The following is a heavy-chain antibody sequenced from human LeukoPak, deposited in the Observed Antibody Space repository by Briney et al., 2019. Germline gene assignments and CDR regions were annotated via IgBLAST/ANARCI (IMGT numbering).Heavy chain of an antibody. J-gene: IGHJ3*02. V-gene: IGHV4-34*09. CDR2: IYYSGST. CDR1: GGSFSGYY. D-gene: IGHD2-21*02. CDR3: ARDGGDCYLPTCDAFDI. Sequence: PSETLSLTCAVYGGSFSGYYWSWIRQPPGKGLEWIGYIYYSGSTYYNPSLKSRVTISVDTSKNQFSLKLSSVTAADTAVYYCARDGGDCYLPTCDAFDIWGQGTMVTVSS.